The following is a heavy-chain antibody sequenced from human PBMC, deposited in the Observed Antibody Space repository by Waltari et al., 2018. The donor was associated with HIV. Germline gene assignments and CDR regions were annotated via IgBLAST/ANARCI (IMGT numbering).Heavy chain of an antibody. D-gene: IGHD3-22*01. Sequence: EVQLVESGGGLVKPGGSLRLSCAASGFTFSNAWLSWVRQAPGKGLEWVGRIKSKTDGGTTDYAAPVKGRFTISRDDSKNTLYLQMNSLKTEDTAVYYCTTVRYYYDSSGYVDYWGQGTLVTVSS. V-gene: IGHV3-15*01. J-gene: IGHJ4*02. CDR3: TTVRYYYDSSGYVDY. CDR1: GFTFSNAW. CDR2: IKSKTDGGTT.